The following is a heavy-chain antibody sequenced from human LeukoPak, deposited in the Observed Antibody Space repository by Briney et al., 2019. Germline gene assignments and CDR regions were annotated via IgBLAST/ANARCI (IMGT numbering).Heavy chain of an antibody. J-gene: IGHJ6*04. CDR3: ARGKAVADYYYYYGMDV. Sequence: ASVKVSCKASGGTFSSYAISWVRQAPGQGLEWMGEIIPIFGTANYAQKFQGRVTITADESTSTAYMELSSLRSEDTAVYYCARGKAVADYYYYYGMDVWGKGTTVTVSS. D-gene: IGHD6-19*01. V-gene: IGHV1-69*13. CDR1: GGTFSSYA. CDR2: IIPIFGTA.